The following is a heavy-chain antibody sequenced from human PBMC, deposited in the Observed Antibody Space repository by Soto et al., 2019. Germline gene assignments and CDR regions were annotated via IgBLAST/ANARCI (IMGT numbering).Heavy chain of an antibody. V-gene: IGHV4-31*03. J-gene: IGHJ3*02. CDR2: IHYSGTT. D-gene: IGHD6-6*01. CDR1: GVSISSGAYY. CDR3: ACVQNDAFDI. Sequence: QVQLQESGPGLVKPSQTLSLTCSVSGVSISSGAYYWSWIRQHPGKGLEWIGYIHYSGTTYYTPSLKSRVSIPLDTSKNRFSLKLSSVTAADTAVFYCACVQNDAFDIWGRGTMVTVSS.